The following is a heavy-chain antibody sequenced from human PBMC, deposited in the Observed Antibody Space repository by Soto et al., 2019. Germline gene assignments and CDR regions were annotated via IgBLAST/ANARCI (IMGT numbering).Heavy chain of an antibody. V-gene: IGHV4-39*01. Sequence: SETLSLTCTVSGGSISSSSYYWGWIRQPPGEGLEWIGHIYYSGSTYYNPSLKSRVTISVDTSKNQFSLKLGSVTAADTAVYYCARQDTGYSDDYYYYYGMDVWGQGTTVTVSS. CDR2: IYYSGST. D-gene: IGHD2-15*01. CDR1: GGSISSSSYY. CDR3: ARQDTGYSDDYYYYYGMDV. J-gene: IGHJ6*02.